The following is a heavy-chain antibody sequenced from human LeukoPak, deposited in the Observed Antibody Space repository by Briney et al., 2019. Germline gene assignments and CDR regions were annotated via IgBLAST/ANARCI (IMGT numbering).Heavy chain of an antibody. Sequence: PSETLSLTCTVSGGSISSGGYYWSRLRQLPGKGLEWIGYIYYSGNTYYNPSLKSRVTISVDTSKNQFSLKLSSVTAADTAVYFCARWDTSSYFDYWGQGTLVTVSS. CDR3: ARWDTSSYFDY. V-gene: IGHV4-31*03. J-gene: IGHJ4*02. CDR2: IYYSGNT. D-gene: IGHD6-6*01. CDR1: GGSISSGGYY.